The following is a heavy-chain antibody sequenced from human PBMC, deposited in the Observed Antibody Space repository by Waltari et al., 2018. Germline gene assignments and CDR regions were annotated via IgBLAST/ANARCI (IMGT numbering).Heavy chain of an antibody. CDR2: IYHSGST. Sequence: QVQLQESGPGLVKPSETLSLTCTVPGYPISRGYDWGWIRQLPGKGLEWVGSIYHSGSTYYNPSLKSRVTISVDTSKNQFSLKLSSVTAADTAVYYCARAGGGYVWGSYRQAGAFDIWGQGTMVTVSS. J-gene: IGHJ3*02. CDR3: ARAGGGYVWGSYRQAGAFDI. CDR1: GYPISRGYD. V-gene: IGHV4-38-2*02. D-gene: IGHD3-16*02.